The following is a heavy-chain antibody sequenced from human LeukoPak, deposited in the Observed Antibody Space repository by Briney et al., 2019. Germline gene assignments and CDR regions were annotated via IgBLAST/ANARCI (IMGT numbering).Heavy chain of an antibody. J-gene: IGHJ6*03. CDR2: ISGSGGST. Sequence: PGGSLRLSCAASGFTFSSYAMSWVRQAPGKGLEWVSTISGSGGSTYYADSVKGRFTISRDNSKNTLYLQMNSLRAEDTAVYYCAKEGGGTVGYYMDVWGKGTTVTVSS. D-gene: IGHD1-14*01. CDR3: AKEGGGTVGYYMDV. CDR1: GFTFSSYA. V-gene: IGHV3-23*01.